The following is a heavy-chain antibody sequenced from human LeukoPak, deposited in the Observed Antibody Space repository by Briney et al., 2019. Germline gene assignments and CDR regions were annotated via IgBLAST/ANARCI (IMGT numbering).Heavy chain of an antibody. V-gene: IGHV4-59*01. CDR1: GGSISNYY. CDR3: ARGGYQIAAFDY. Sequence: PSETLSLTCTVSGGSISNYYWSWIRQPPGKGLEWIGYIYYSGSTKYNPSLKSRVTISVDTSKNQFSLRLSPVTAADTAVYYCARGGYQIAAFDYWGQGTLVTVSS. CDR2: IYYSGST. J-gene: IGHJ4*02. D-gene: IGHD6-13*01.